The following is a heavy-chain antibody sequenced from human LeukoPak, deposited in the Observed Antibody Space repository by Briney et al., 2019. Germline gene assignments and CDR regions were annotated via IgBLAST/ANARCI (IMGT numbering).Heavy chain of an antibody. J-gene: IGHJ4*02. D-gene: IGHD5-24*01. CDR1: GGSFSSSSYY. CDR3: AGRDGYNLAFDY. CDR2: IYYSGST. V-gene: IGHV4-39*01. Sequence: SETLSLTCAVYGGSFSSSSYYWGWIRQPPGKGLEWIGSIYYSGSTYYNPSLKSRVTISVDTSKNQFSLKLSSVTAADTAVYYCAGRDGYNLAFDYWGQGTLVTVSS.